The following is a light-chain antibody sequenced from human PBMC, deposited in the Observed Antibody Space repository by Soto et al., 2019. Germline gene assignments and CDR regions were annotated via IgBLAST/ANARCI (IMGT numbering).Light chain of an antibody. CDR1: QSISSH. CDR3: QHYGNSPPYT. J-gene: IGKJ2*01. Sequence: QMTQSPSSLFASVGDRVTITCRASQSISSHLNWYQQKVGQTPRLLIYAASTLQSEVPPRFSGSGSGTDFTLTISSLEPEDFAVYYCQHYGNSPPYTFGQGTKLEIK. V-gene: IGKV1-39*01. CDR2: AAS.